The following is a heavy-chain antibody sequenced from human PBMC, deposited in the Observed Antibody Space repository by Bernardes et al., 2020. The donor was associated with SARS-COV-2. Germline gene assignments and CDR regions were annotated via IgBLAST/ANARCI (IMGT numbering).Heavy chain of an antibody. D-gene: IGHD5-12*01. CDR1: GGSFRNHY. CDR2: INHSDGT. V-gene: IGHV4-34*01. J-gene: IGHJ6*02. CDR3: ARGRPYSGFPHFYSMDV. Sequence: SETLSLTCVVYGGSFRNHYWTWIRQPPGKGLEYVGEINHSDGTNYNPSPKSRVSISRDLSQNSFSLNLRSVTAADTAVYYCARGRPYSGFPHFYSMDVWGQGTTVTVSS.